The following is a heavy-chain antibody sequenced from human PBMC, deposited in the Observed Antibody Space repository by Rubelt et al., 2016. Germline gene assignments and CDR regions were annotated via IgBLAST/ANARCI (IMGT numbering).Heavy chain of an antibody. CDR3: ATGGGRTSGDS. CDR1: GGSISSYY. D-gene: IGHD2-15*01. V-gene: IGHV4-59*01. CDR2: IYYSGST. J-gene: IGHJ4*02. Sequence: QLQLQESGPGLVKPSETLSLTCTVSGGSISSYYWSWIRQPPGKGLEWIGYIYYSGSTNYNPSLKRRVTISVDTSKNQFSLKLSSVTAADTAVYYCATGGGRTSGDSWGQGTLVTVS.